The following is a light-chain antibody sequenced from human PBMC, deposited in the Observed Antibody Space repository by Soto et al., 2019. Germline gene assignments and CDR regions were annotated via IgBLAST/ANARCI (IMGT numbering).Light chain of an antibody. Sequence: DIQMTHSPSTLSASVGDRVTITCRASQSIENWLAWYQQKPGKAPRLLIYDAFTLESGVPSRFSGGGSGTEFTLTISSLQPDDFATYYCQQYKASYTFGQGTRLE. V-gene: IGKV1-5*01. CDR3: QQYKASYT. CDR1: QSIENW. CDR2: DAF. J-gene: IGKJ2*01.